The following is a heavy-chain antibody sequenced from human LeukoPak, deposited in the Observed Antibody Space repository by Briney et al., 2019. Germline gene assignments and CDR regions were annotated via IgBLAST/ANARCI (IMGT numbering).Heavy chain of an antibody. Sequence: PGGSLRLSCAASGFNFSSYAMSWVRQAPGQGLAWVSAISGSGGSTYYADSVKGRFTISRDNSKNTLYLQMNSVRAEDTAVYYCAKGGSCSWYFDYWGQGTMVTVSS. CDR3: AKGGSCSWYFDY. CDR2: ISGSGGST. CDR1: GFNFSSYA. D-gene: IGHD6-13*01. J-gene: IGHJ4*02. V-gene: IGHV3-23*01.